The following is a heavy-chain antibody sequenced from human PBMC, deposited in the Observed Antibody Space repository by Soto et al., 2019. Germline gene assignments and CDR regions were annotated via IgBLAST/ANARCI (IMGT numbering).Heavy chain of an antibody. Sequence: GASVKVSCKASGYTFTSYYMHWVRQAPGQGLEWMGIINPSGGSTSYAQKFQGRVTMTRDTSTSTVYMELSSLRSEETAVYYCARERRGTLPYYYYGRDVWGQGTTVTVA. V-gene: IGHV1-46*01. CDR1: GYTFTSYY. CDR2: INPSGGST. D-gene: IGHD1-26*01. CDR3: ARERRGTLPYYYYGRDV. J-gene: IGHJ6*02.